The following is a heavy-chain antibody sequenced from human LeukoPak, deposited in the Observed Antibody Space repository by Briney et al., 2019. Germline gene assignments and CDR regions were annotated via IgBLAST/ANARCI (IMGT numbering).Heavy chain of an antibody. V-gene: IGHV3-53*05. CDR1: GFTVSSNY. J-gene: IGHJ4*02. CDR3: AKGYLVVVAAGVDY. Sequence: GGSLRLSCAASGFTVSSNYMSWVRQAPGKGLEWVSVIYSGGSTYYADSVKGRFTISRDNSKNTLYLQMNSLRAEDTAVYYCAKGYLVVVAAGVDYWGQGTLVTVSS. D-gene: IGHD2-15*01. CDR2: IYSGGST.